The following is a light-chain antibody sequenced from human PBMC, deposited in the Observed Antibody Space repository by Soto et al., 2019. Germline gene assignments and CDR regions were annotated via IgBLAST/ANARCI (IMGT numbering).Light chain of an antibody. J-gene: IGLJ2*01. V-gene: IGLV2-8*01. CDR3: SSYAGNNNLV. CDR2: DVT. CDR1: SSDVGGYNY. Sequence: QSALTQPPSASGSPGQSVTISCTGTSSDVGGYNYVSWYQQHPGKAPKLMIYDVTKRPSGVPDRFSGSKSGNTASLTVSGFQAEDEADYYCSSYAGNNNLVFGGGTKLTVL.